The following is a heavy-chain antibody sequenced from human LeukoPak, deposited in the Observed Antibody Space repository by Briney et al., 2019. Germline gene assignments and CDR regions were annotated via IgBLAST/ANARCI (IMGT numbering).Heavy chain of an antibody. Sequence: GGSLRLSCAASGFTFSSAWMHWVRQTPGKGLVWVSRIKSDGTTNYADSVKGRFTISRDNAKNTLYLQMNNLRAEDTAVYYCARDGSYKFDYWGQGTLVTVSS. CDR1: GFTFSSAW. V-gene: IGHV3-74*01. D-gene: IGHD1-26*01. CDR3: ARDGSYKFDY. CDR2: IKSDGTT. J-gene: IGHJ4*02.